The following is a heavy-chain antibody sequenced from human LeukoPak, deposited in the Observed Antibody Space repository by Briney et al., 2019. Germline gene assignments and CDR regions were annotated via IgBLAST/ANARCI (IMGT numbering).Heavy chain of an antibody. CDR2: VSSGSTI. J-gene: IGHJ4*02. Sequence: GGSLRLSCAASGFTFSDYYMSWIRQAPGKGLEWVSYVSSGSTIYYADSVKGRFTISRDNAKNSLYLQMNSLRAEDTAVYYCARDPNSIVGALDYWGQGTLVTVSS. V-gene: IGHV3-11*04. CDR1: GFTFSDYY. D-gene: IGHD1-26*01. CDR3: ARDPNSIVGALDY.